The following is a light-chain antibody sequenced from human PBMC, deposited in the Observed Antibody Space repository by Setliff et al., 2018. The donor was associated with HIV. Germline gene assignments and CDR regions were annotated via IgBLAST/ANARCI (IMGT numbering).Light chain of an antibody. CDR1: SSDVGGYNY. V-gene: IGLV2-14*01. J-gene: IGLJ2*01. CDR3: TSYTTSRTVV. CDR2: EVS. Sequence: QSVLTQPASVSGSPGQSITISCTGTSSDVGGYNYVSWYQQHPGKAPKLMIYEVSNRPSGVSNRFSGSKSGNTASLTISGLQAEDEADYYCTSYTTSRTVVFGGGTK.